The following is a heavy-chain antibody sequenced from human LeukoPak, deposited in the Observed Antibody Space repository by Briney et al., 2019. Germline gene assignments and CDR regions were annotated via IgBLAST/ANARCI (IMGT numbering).Heavy chain of an antibody. D-gene: IGHD6-19*01. J-gene: IGHJ4*02. CDR3: ARRGIAVADY. CDR1: GGSFSGYY. V-gene: IGHV4-34*01. Sequence: PSETLSLTCAVYGGSFSGYYWSWIRQPPGKGLEWIGEINHSGSTNYNPSLKSRVTISVDTSKNQFSLKLSSVTAADTAVYYCARRGIAVADYWGQGTLVTVSS. CDR2: INHSGST.